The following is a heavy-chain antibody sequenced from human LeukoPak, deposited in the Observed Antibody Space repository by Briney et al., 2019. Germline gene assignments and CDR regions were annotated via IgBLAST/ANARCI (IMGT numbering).Heavy chain of an antibody. Sequence: GGSLRLSCAASGFTFSNYAMSWVRQAPGKGLEWVAVISYDGSNKYYADSVKGRFTISRDNSKNTLYLQMNSLRAEDTAVYYCAKDLRGSTSGLGYWGQGTLVTVSS. J-gene: IGHJ4*02. CDR3: AKDLRGSTSGLGY. V-gene: IGHV3-30*18. D-gene: IGHD3-10*01. CDR2: ISYDGSNK. CDR1: GFTFSNYA.